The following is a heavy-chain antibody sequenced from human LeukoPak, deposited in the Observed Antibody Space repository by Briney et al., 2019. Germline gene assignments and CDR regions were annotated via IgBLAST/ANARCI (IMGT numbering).Heavy chain of an antibody. CDR1: GFNFSRYG. D-gene: IGHD6-6*01. V-gene: IGHV3-30*02. J-gene: IGHJ4*02. CDR2: IRYDGTNK. CDR3: AGPSSSGVGY. Sequence: PGGSLRLSCAASGFNFSRYGMHWVRQAPGTGLEWVAFIRYDGTNKYYADSVKGRFTISRDNSKNVLYVQMNRLRVEDTAVYYCAGPSSSGVGYWGQGTLVTVSS.